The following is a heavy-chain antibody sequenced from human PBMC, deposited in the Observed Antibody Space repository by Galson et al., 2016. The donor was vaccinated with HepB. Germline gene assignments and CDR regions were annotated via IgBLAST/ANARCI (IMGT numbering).Heavy chain of an antibody. Sequence: LSLTCSVSDASINSGGYYWSWIRQLPVKGLEWIGYVFYSGTTYYNPSLKSRVTISIDTSNRQFSLKLTSVTAADTAVYYCARIKYSGYNPGLFFDSWGQGILVSVSS. V-gene: IGHV4-31*03. D-gene: IGHD5-12*01. CDR1: DASINSGGYY. J-gene: IGHJ4*02. CDR2: VFYSGTT. CDR3: ARIKYSGYNPGLFFDS.